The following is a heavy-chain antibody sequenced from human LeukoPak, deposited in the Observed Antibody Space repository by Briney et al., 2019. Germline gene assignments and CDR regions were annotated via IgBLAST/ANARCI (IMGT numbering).Heavy chain of an antibody. CDR2: IYHSGST. D-gene: IGHD6-19*01. CDR1: GGSISSYY. J-gene: IGHJ4*02. CDR3: ARGEAVAEYYFDY. V-gene: IGHV4-59*01. Sequence: PSETLSLTCTVSGGSISSYYWSWIRQPPGKGLEWIGYIYHSGSTNYNPSLKSRVTISVDTSKNQFSLKLSSVTAADTAVYYCARGEAVAEYYFDYWGQGTLVTVSS.